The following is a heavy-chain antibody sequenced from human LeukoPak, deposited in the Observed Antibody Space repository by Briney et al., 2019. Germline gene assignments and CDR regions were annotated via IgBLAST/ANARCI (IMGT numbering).Heavy chain of an antibody. V-gene: IGHV1-2*02. CDR3: SRDLGFRGYSSDWSSG. CDR2: INPDSGGT. Sequence: EASVKVSCKPSGYTFTGYYIHWVREAPGQGFEWMGWINPDSGGTNFAQQFQGRVTMTRDTSSSTAYMELTRLRYDDTAVYYCSRDLGFRGYSSDWSSGWGQGTLVSVSS. D-gene: IGHD6-19*01. CDR1: GYTFTGYY. J-gene: IGHJ4*02.